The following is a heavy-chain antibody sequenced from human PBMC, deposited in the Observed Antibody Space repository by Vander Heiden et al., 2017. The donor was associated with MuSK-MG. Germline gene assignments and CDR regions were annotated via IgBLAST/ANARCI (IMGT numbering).Heavy chain of an antibody. CDR1: GDFLGGYF. Sequence: QVQLQESGPGLVKPSETLSLTCTVSGDFLGGYFWSWIRQPPGKGLEWIGYTGSSIYNPSLGSRVTISTDNSKNQFSLKLTSVTSADTAVYYCARKCPAPTCKDFDYWGQGTLVTVSS. J-gene: IGHJ4*02. D-gene: IGHD2-15*01. V-gene: IGHV4-59*01. CDR2: YTGSS. CDR3: ARKCPAPTCKDFDY.